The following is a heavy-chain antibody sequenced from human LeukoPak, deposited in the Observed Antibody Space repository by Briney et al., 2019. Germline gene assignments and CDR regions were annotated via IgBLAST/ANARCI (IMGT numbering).Heavy chain of an antibody. V-gene: IGHV3-7*03. CDR1: GFTFNSYW. Sequence: PGGSLRLSCAASGFTFNSYWMSWVRQAPGKGLEWVANIKQDGSEKYYVDSVKGRFTISRDNAKYSLYLQMNSLRAEDTAVYYCAREISGSGSYYNSYYYMDVWGKGTTVTVSS. D-gene: IGHD3-10*01. CDR3: AREISGSGSYYNSYYYMDV. J-gene: IGHJ6*03. CDR2: IKQDGSEK.